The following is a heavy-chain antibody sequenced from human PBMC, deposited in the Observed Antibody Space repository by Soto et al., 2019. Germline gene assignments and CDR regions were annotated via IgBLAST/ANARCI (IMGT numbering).Heavy chain of an antibody. CDR1: GFTFSNYA. J-gene: IGHJ6*01. Sequence: EVQLLESGGNLVQPGGSLRLSCAASGFTFSNYAMGWVRQAPGKGLEWVSAISGSGINTFYADSVKGRSSISRDNAKNKVSLQMNSLGAEDTAVYYCAKGVRGSYYYYGMAVWGQGTTVTVSS. CDR2: ISGSGINT. CDR3: AKGVRGSYYYYGMAV. V-gene: IGHV3-23*01. D-gene: IGHD3-16*01.